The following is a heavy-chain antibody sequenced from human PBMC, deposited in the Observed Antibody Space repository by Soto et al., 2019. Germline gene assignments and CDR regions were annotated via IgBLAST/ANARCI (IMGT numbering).Heavy chain of an antibody. D-gene: IGHD2-2*01. CDR1: GFTFSSYA. CDR3: AREGGIVVVPAAIDYYYGMDV. J-gene: IGHJ6*02. CDR2: ISGSGSTI. V-gene: IGHV3-23*01. Sequence: EVQLLESGGGLVQPGGSLRLSCAASGFTFSSYAMSWVRQAPGKGLEWVSAISGSGSTIYYADSVKGRFTISRDNAKNSLYLQMNSLRAEDTAVYYCAREGGIVVVPAAIDYYYGMDVWGQGTTVTVSS.